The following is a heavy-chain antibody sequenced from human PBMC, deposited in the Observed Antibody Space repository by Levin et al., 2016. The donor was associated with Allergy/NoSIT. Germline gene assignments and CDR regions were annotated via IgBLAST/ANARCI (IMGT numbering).Heavy chain of an antibody. Sequence: WIRQPPGKGLEWIGAIYSGGTTYYTPSLKSRVTISVDTSKNQFSLRLSSVTAADTAVYYCARGRGITMIRGIIGAFDIWGQGTMVTVSS. D-gene: IGHD3-10*01. V-gene: IGHV4-39*07. CDR2: IYSGGTT. CDR3: ARGRGITMIRGIIGAFDI. J-gene: IGHJ3*02.